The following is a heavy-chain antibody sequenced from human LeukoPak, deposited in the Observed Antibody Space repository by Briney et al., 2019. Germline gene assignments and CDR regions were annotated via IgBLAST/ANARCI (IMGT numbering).Heavy chain of an antibody. Sequence: GGSLRLSCAASGFIFSTYEMNWVRQAPGKGLEWLSYISYSGRTIYYADSVKGRFTISRDNAKSSLYLQMNSLRAEDTTDYYCARDGRWINYYDGSSPVWGQGTLVTVSS. CDR2: ISYSGRTI. D-gene: IGHD3-22*01. V-gene: IGHV3-48*03. CDR3: ARDGRWINYYDGSSPV. CDR1: GFIFSTYE. J-gene: IGHJ4*02.